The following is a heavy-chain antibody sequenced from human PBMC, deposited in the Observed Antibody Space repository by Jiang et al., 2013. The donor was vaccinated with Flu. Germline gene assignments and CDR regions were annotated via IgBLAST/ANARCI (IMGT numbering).Heavy chain of an antibody. V-gene: IGHV3-33*01. CDR2: IWYDGSNK. J-gene: IGHJ5*02. Sequence: QAPGKGLEWVAVIWYDGSNKYYADSVKGRFTISRDNSKNTLYLQMNSLRAEDTAVYYCARGAPLGYCSGGSCYSGWFDPWGQGTLVTVSS. CDR3: ARGAPLGYCSGGSCYSGWFDP. D-gene: IGHD2-15*01.